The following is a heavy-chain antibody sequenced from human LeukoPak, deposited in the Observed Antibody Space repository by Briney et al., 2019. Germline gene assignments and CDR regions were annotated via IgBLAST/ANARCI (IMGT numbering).Heavy chain of an antibody. CDR2: ISKDGTNQ. D-gene: IGHD2-21*01. CDR1: GFTFSTYS. J-gene: IGHJ4*02. Sequence: GGSLRLSCAASGFTFSTYSMHWVRQAPGKGPEWVAVISKDGTNQYYADSVKGRFTISRDNSKDTLFLQMNSLRTDDTGTFYCAKTSDCASVNCYRAFDSWGQGTLVTVSS. CDR3: AKTSDCASVNCYRAFDS. V-gene: IGHV3-30-3*01.